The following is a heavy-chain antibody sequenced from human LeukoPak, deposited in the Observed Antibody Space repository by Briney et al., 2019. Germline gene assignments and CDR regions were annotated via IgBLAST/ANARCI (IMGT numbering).Heavy chain of an antibody. V-gene: IGHV4-39*07. CDR1: GGSISSSSYY. Sequence: SETLSLTCTVSGGSISSSSYYWGWIRQPPGKGLEWIVSIYYSGSTYYNPSLKSRVTISVDTSKNQFSLKLSSVTAADTAVYYCASTLAAADYYMDVWGKGTTVTVSS. CDR3: ASTLAAADYYMDV. J-gene: IGHJ6*03. D-gene: IGHD6-13*01. CDR2: IYYSGST.